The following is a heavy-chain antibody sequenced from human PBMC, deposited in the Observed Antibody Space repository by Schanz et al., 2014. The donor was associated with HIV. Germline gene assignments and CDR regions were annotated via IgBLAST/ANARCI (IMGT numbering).Heavy chain of an antibody. V-gene: IGHV3-23*01. J-gene: IGHJ4*02. CDR2: ISGTGGST. D-gene: IGHD4-17*01. CDR3: ATAAVTDYSDN. Sequence: EVPLLESGGGLAQPGGSQRLSCAASGFAFSDYAMSWVRQAPGKGLEGVSFISGTGGSTYYTDSVKGRFTISRDNSKNTVYLQMNSLRAEDTAVYYCATAAVTDYSDNWGQGTLVTVSS. CDR1: GFAFSDYA.